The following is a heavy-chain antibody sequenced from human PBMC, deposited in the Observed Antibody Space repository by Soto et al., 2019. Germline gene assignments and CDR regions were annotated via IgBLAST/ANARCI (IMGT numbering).Heavy chain of an antibody. Sequence: EVQLVESGGGLVQPGRSLRLSCAASGFTFDDYAMHWVRQAPGKGLEWVSGISWNSGSIDYADSVKGRFTISRDNAKNSLYLQMNSLRAEDTALYYCAKDGSWRDYYFCMDVWGKGATVTVSS. CDR1: GFTFDDYA. CDR3: AKDGSWRDYYFCMDV. V-gene: IGHV3-9*01. J-gene: IGHJ6*03. D-gene: IGHD6-13*01. CDR2: ISWNSGSI.